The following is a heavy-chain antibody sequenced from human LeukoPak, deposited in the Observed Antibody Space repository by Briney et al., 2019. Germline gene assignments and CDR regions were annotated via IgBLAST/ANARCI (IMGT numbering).Heavy chain of an antibody. D-gene: IGHD3-22*01. Sequence: GGSLRLSCAASGFTFSSYWMHWVRQAPGKGLVWVSRIKSDGKTSYADSVKGRFTISRDNAKDTVSLQMNSLRAEDTGVYYCARAPSEIGGYYPEYFRHWGQGTLVTVSS. CDR3: ARAPSEIGGYYPEYFRH. V-gene: IGHV3-74*01. CDR1: GFTFSSYW. J-gene: IGHJ1*01. CDR2: IKSDGKT.